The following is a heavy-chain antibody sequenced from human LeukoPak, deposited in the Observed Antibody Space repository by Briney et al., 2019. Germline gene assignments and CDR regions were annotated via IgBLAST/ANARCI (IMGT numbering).Heavy chain of an antibody. Sequence: GGSLRLSCAAPGFTFSSYSMNWVRQAPGKGLEWVSYISSSSSTIYYADSVKGRFTISRDNAKNSLYLQMNSLRDEDTAVYYCARDNYDFWSGYSAHMDVWGKGTTVTVSS. J-gene: IGHJ6*04. CDR2: ISSSSSTI. CDR3: ARDNYDFWSGYSAHMDV. CDR1: GFTFSSYS. D-gene: IGHD3-3*01. V-gene: IGHV3-48*02.